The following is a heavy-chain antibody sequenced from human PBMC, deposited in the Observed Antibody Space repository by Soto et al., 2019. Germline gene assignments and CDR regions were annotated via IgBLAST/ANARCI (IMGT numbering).Heavy chain of an antibody. V-gene: IGHV3-23*01. CDR1: GFTISTYA. J-gene: IGHJ5*02. D-gene: IGHD2-21*01. Sequence: GGSLRLSCAASGFTISTYAMTWVRQAPGKGLECVSGITGSGGQIHYADSVKGRFTISKDNSKNTLYLQMSSLREEDTALYYCAKDAVYKDGLWLMDSWGQGTLVTVSS. CDR2: ITGSGGQI. CDR3: AKDAVYKDGLWLMDS.